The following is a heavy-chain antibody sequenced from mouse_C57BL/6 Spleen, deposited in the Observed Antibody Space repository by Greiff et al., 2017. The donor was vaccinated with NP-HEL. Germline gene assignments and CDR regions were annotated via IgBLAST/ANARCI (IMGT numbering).Heavy chain of an antibody. J-gene: IGHJ3*01. D-gene: IGHD1-1*01. CDR3: ARWYGSSYVAWFAY. Sequence: VQLQQSGAELVKPGASVKLSCTASGFNIKDYYMHWVKQRTEQGLEWIGRIDPEDGETKYAPKFQGKATITADTSSNTAYLQLSSLTSEDTAVYYCARWYGSSYVAWFAYGGQGTLVTVSA. CDR2: IDPEDGET. CDR1: GFNIKDYY. V-gene: IGHV14-2*01.